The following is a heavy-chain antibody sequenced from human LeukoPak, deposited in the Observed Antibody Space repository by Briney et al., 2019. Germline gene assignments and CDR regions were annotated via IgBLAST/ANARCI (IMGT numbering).Heavy chain of an antibody. Sequence: PSETLSLTCTVSGGSISSYYWSWIRQPAGKGLEWMGRIYTSGSTNYNPSLKSRVTMSVDTSKNQFSLKLSSVTAADTAVYYWARDLRCSSTSCYTGPYYYMDVWGKGTTVTVSS. CDR1: GGSISSYY. CDR3: ARDLRCSSTSCYTGPYYYMDV. CDR2: IYTSGST. V-gene: IGHV4-4*07. D-gene: IGHD2-2*02. J-gene: IGHJ6*03.